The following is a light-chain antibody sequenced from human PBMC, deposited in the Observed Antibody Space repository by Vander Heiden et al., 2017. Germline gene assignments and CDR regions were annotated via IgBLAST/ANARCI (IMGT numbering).Light chain of an antibody. CDR3: QRYGSSPGT. V-gene: IGKV3-20*01. J-gene: IGKJ2*01. CDR2: ATF. Sequence: EIVLTQSPGTLSLSPGERVTLSCRASQSISSNHLAWYQQKPGQAPRLLIYATFYRATGIPDRVSGSGSGTDFTLTINRLEPEDFAVYYCQRYGSSPGTFGQGTKLEIK. CDR1: QSISSNH.